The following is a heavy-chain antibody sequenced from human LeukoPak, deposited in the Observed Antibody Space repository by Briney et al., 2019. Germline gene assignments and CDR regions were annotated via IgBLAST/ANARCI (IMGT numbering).Heavy chain of an antibody. CDR3: ARVIDDFWSGPKGAFDI. V-gene: IGHV4-59*01. Sequence: SETLSLTCTVSGGSISSYYWSWIRQPPGKGLEWIGYIYYSGSTNYNPSLKSRVTISVDTSKNQFSLKLSSVTAADTAVYYCARVIDDFWSGPKGAFDIWGQGTMATVSS. D-gene: IGHD3-3*01. CDR2: IYYSGST. CDR1: GGSISSYY. J-gene: IGHJ3*02.